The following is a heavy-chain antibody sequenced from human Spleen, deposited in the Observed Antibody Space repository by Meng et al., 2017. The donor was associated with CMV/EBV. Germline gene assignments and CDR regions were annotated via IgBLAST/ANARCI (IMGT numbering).Heavy chain of an antibody. CDR1: GFTFSSYA. V-gene: IGHV3-23*01. CDR2: ISGSGGST. J-gene: IGHJ6*02. CDR3: ATEYSSSRTHYYYGMDV. Sequence: GGSLRLSCAASGFTFSSYAMSWVRQAPGKGLEWVSAISGSGGSTYYADSVKGRFTISRDNSKNTLYLQMNSLRAEDTAVYYCATEYSSSRTHYYYGMDVWGQGTTVTVSS. D-gene: IGHD6-6*01.